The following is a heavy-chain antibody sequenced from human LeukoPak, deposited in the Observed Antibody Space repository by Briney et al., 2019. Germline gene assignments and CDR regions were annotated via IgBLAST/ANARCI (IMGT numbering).Heavy chain of an antibody. V-gene: IGHV4-59*08. CDR1: GGSISTYY. D-gene: IGHD3-22*01. CDR3: ARQTLTYYYDSSGYSEGAYFDY. Sequence: PSETLSFTCTVSGGSISTYYWSWIRQPPGKGLEWIGYIYYSGSTNYNPSLKSRVTISVDTSKNQFSLKLSSVTAADTALYYCARQTLTYYYDSSGYSEGAYFDYWGQGTLVTVSS. J-gene: IGHJ4*02. CDR2: IYYSGST.